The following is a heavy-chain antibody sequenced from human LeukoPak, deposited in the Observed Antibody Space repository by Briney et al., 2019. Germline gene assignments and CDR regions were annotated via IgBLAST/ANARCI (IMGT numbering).Heavy chain of an antibody. CDR1: GGSISSGDYY. Sequence: LSLTCTVSGGSISSGDYYWSWVRQAPGKGLEWVSSISNSGGSTYYADSVKGRFTISRDNSKNTLYLQMNSLRAEDTAVYYCAKEGFDSWGQGTLVTVSS. CDR2: ISNSGGST. J-gene: IGHJ4*02. CDR3: AKEGFDS. V-gene: IGHV3-23*01.